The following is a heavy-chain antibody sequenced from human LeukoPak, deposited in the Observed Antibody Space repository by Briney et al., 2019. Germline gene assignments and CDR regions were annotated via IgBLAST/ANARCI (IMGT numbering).Heavy chain of an antibody. J-gene: IGHJ3*02. Sequence: SETLSLTCAVYGGSFSGYYWSWIRQPPGKGLEWIGEINHSGSTNYDPSLKSRVTISVDTSKNQFSLRLSSVTAADTAVYYCARLRIAVAGLDAFDIWGQGTKVTVSA. V-gene: IGHV4-34*01. CDR1: GGSFSGYY. CDR2: INHSGST. CDR3: ARLRIAVAGLDAFDI. D-gene: IGHD6-19*01.